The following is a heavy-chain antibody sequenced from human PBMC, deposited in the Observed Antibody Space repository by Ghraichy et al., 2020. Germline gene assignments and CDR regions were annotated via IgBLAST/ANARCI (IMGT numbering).Heavy chain of an antibody. V-gene: IGHV3-23*01. J-gene: IGHJ4*02. CDR2: IVDSGDTT. CDR3: AKGAGVFYDTLTRYLLSDYLDY. D-gene: IGHD3-9*01. CDR1: GFIFGNTA. Sequence: LSLTCEASGFIFGNTAMSWVRQAPGKGLEWVSTIVDSGDTTYYADSVKGRFTISRDNSKNTLYLQMSSLKAEDTAIYYCAKGAGVFYDTLTRYLLSDYLDYWGQGTLVTVSS.